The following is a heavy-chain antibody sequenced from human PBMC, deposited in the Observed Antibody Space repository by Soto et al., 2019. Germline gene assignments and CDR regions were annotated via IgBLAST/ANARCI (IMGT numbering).Heavy chain of an antibody. Sequence: QVQLQESGPGLVKPSQTLSLTCTVSGGSISSGDYYWSWIRQPPGKGLEWIGYIFYSGSTYYNPALRSRVTISVETSKNQFSLRLSSVTAADTAVYYCARWGQGRYDPRAYDYWGQGTLVTVSS. J-gene: IGHJ4*02. CDR3: ARWGQGRYDPRAYDY. CDR2: IFYSGST. CDR1: GGSISSGDYY. D-gene: IGHD1-20*01. V-gene: IGHV4-30-4*01.